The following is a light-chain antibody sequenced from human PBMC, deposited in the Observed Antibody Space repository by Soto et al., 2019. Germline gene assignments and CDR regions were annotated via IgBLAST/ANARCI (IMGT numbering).Light chain of an antibody. V-gene: IGKV3-20*01. CDR3: QQYDSSPYT. Sequence: EIVLTQSPGTLSLSPGERATLSCRASHSVTSNYLAWYQQRPGQAPRLLIYGASSRVTGVPDRFSGSGSGTDFTLTISSLEPDDFAVYYCQQYDSSPYTLAQGTKLEI. J-gene: IGKJ2*01. CDR2: GAS. CDR1: HSVTSNY.